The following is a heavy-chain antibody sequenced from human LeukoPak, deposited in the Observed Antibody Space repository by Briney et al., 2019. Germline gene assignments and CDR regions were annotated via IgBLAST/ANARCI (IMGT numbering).Heavy chain of an antibody. CDR2: IYPGDSDT. D-gene: IGHD3-22*01. V-gene: IGHV5-51*01. Sequence: GESLKISCKGSGYSFTSYWIGWVRQMPGKGLEWMGIIYPGDSDTRYSPSFQGQVTISADKSISTAYLQWSSLKASDTAMYYCARQGGNYYDSSGPVSYYYYMDVWGKETTVTVSS. J-gene: IGHJ6*03. CDR3: ARQGGNYYDSSGPVSYYYYMDV. CDR1: GYSFTSYW.